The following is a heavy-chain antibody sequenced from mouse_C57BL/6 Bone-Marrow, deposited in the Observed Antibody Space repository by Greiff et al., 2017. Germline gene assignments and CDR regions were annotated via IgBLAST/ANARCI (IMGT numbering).Heavy chain of an antibody. CDR2: IDPSDSET. Sequence: QVQLQQPGAELVRPGSSVKLSCKASGYTFTSYWMHWVKQRPIQGLEWIGNIDPSDSETHYNQKFKDKATLTVDKSSSTAYMQLSSLTSEDSAVYYCARPDYYGSSYGYFDYWGQGTTLTVSS. V-gene: IGHV1-52*01. CDR3: ARPDYYGSSYGYFDY. CDR1: GYTFTSYW. D-gene: IGHD1-1*01. J-gene: IGHJ2*01.